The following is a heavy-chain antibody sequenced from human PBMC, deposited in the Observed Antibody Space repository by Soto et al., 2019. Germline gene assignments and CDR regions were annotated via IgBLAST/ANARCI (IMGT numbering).Heavy chain of an antibody. D-gene: IGHD3-16*01. CDR2: ISHDGSNK. Sequence: SLSLSCASSGFFFSSYTMHWVHQAQGKGLEWVAAISHDGSNKYYADSVKGRFTISRDNSKNTLYLQMNSLRAEETAVYYCARDRGGSGEGDKRYYYLYAMEGWGQGTTVTVAS. V-gene: IGHV3-30-3*01. J-gene: IGHJ6*02. CDR1: GFFFSSYT. CDR3: ARDRGGSGEGDKRYYYLYAMEG.